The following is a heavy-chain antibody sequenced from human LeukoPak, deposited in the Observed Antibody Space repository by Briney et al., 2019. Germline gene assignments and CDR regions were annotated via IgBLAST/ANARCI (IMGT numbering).Heavy chain of an antibody. Sequence: TGGSLRPSRAASGFTFSSYAMHWVRQAPGKGLEWVAVISYDGSNKYYADSVKGRFTISRDNSKNTLYLQMNSLRAEDTAVYYCARDGAEGYCSGGSCYSLYYWGQGTLVTVSS. CDR3: ARDGAEGYCSGGSCYSLYY. J-gene: IGHJ4*02. CDR1: GFTFSSYA. D-gene: IGHD2-15*01. V-gene: IGHV3-30-3*01. CDR2: ISYDGSNK.